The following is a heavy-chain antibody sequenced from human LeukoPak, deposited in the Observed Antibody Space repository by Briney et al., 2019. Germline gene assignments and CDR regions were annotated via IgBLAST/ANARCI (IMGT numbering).Heavy chain of an antibody. Sequence: ASVKVSCKASGYTFTGYYMHWVRQGPGQGLEWMGWINPNSGGTNYAQKFQGRVTMTRDTSISTAYMELSRLRSDDTAVYYCARRGGATYYYYMDVWGKGTTVTVSS. J-gene: IGHJ6*03. CDR1: GYTFTGYY. CDR3: ARRGGATYYYYMDV. D-gene: IGHD4-17*01. CDR2: INPNSGGT. V-gene: IGHV1-2*02.